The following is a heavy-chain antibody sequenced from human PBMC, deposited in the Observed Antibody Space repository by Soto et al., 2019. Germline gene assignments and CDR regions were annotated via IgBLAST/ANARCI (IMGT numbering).Heavy chain of an antibody. D-gene: IGHD3-3*01. CDR2: IKSKTDGGTT. CDR1: GFTFSNAW. J-gene: IGHJ6*02. Sequence: PGGSLRLSCAASGFTFSNAWMSWVRQAPWKGLEWVGRIKSKTDGGTTDYAAPVKGRFTISRDDSKNTLYLQMNSLKTEDTAVYYCSSPGLWSVYYRDFYYNMGVWGQGTTVTVYS. V-gene: IGHV3-15*01. CDR3: SSPGLWSVYYRDFYYNMGV.